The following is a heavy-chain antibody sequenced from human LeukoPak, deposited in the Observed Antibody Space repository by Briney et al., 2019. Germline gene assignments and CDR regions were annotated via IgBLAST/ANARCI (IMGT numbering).Heavy chain of an antibody. CDR2: ISYDGSNK. CDR3: AKVLQGYDFWSGYYQFVGNYYYYGMDV. D-gene: IGHD3-3*01. Sequence: GRSLRLSCAASGFTFSSYGIHWVRQAPGQGLEWVAVISYDGSNKYYADSVKGRFTISTDNSKNTLYLQMSSLRAEDTAVYYCAKVLQGYDFWSGYYQFVGNYYYYGMDVWGQGTTVTVSS. V-gene: IGHV3-30*18. CDR1: GFTFSSYG. J-gene: IGHJ6*02.